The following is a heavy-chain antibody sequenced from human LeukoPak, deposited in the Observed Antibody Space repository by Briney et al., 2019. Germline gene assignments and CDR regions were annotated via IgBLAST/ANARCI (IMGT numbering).Heavy chain of an antibody. CDR1: GGPFRGYY. CDR2: INNRGST. J-gene: IGHJ2*01. D-gene: IGHD1-1*01. CDR3: ARAHMGWNHWYFDL. V-gene: IGHV4-34*01. Sequence: SDTQSLTCAVYGGPFRGYYWSWTRQPPGEGGEWIGEINNRGSTNYDPSLKSRVTISVDTSKNQFSLKLSSVTAADTAVYYCARAHMGWNHWYFDLWGRGTLVTVSS.